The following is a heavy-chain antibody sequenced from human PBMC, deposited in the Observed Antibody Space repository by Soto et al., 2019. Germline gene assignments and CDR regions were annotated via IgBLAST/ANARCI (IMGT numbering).Heavy chain of an antibody. Sequence: SGPTLVNPTQTLTLTCTFSGFSLSTSGMCVSWIRQPPGKALEWLARIDWDDDKYYSTSLKTRLTISKDTSKNQVVLTMTNMDPVDTATYYCARSPYCSGGSCYPPYWGQGTLVTVSS. CDR1: GFSLSTSGMC. CDR2: IDWDDDK. CDR3: ARSPYCSGGSCYPPY. V-gene: IGHV2-70*11. D-gene: IGHD2-15*01. J-gene: IGHJ4*02.